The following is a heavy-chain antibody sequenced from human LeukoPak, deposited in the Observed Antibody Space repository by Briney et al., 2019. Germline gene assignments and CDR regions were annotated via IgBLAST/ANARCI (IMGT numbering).Heavy chain of an antibody. J-gene: IGHJ5*02. CDR3: AKDQVSSSSPNWFDP. CDR1: GFTFSSYA. CDR2: ISGSGGST. V-gene: IGHV3-23*01. Sequence: GGSLRLSCAASGFTFSSYAMSWVRQAPGKGLEWVSAISGSGGSTYYADSVKGRFTISRDNSKNTLYLQMNSLRAEDTAVYYCAKDQVSSSSPNWFDPWGQGTMVTVSS. D-gene: IGHD2-2*01.